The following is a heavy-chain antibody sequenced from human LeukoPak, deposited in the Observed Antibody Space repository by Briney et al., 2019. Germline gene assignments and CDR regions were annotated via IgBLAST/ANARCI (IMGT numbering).Heavy chain of an antibody. V-gene: IGHV4-39*01. CDR1: GGSISSSSYY. Sequence: KPSETLSLTCTVPGGSISSSSYYWGWIRQPPGKGLEWIGSIYYSGSTYYNPSLKSRVTISVDTSKNQFSLKLSSVTAADTAVYNCARHGALAAAGEFDPWGQGTLVTVSS. CDR2: IYYSGST. D-gene: IGHD6-13*01. J-gene: IGHJ5*02. CDR3: ARHGALAAAGEFDP.